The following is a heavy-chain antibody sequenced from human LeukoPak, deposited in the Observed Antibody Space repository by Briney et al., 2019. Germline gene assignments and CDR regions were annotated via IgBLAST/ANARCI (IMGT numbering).Heavy chain of an antibody. CDR2: ISAYNGNT. J-gene: IGHJ4*02. Sequence: GASVKVSCKASGYTFTSYGISWVRQAPGQGLEWMGWISAYNGNTNYAQKPQGRVTMTTDTSTSTAYMELRSLRSDDTAVYYCARTSTKYYVWGSYPSFGYWGQGTLVTVSS. CDR1: GYTFTSYG. V-gene: IGHV1-18*01. CDR3: ARTSTKYYVWGSYPSFGY. D-gene: IGHD3-16*02.